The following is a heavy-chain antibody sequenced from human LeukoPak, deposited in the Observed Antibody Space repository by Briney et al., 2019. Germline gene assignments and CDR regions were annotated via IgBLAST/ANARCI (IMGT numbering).Heavy chain of an antibody. V-gene: IGHV4-38-2*02. D-gene: IGHD3-16*01. CDR1: GYSISSGHF. CDR2: IYGSGTT. Sequence: PSETLSLTCTVSGYSISSGHFWSRIRQPPGKGLEWIGSIYGSGTTYYDPPLRSRVSISADTSKNHFSLELSSVTAADTAVYYCASVGGDSPYWGQGTLVTVSS. J-gene: IGHJ4*02. CDR3: ASVGGDSPY.